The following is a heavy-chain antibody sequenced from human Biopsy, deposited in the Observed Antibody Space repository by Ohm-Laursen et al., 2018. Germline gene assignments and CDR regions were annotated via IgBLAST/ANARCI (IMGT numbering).Heavy chain of an antibody. CDR3: ARVPLPGIGAAYQGRFLYGMDV. Sequence: TLSLTCAVYGGSFNGYFWSWIRQPPGKGLEWIGDISQSGSNNYSPYLKSRITISVDMAKKQFSLSLRSVTAADTAVYYWARVPLPGIGAAYQGRFLYGMDVWGQGTTVSVSS. V-gene: IGHV4-34*01. D-gene: IGHD6-13*01. CDR1: GGSFNGYF. J-gene: IGHJ6*02. CDR2: ISQSGSN.